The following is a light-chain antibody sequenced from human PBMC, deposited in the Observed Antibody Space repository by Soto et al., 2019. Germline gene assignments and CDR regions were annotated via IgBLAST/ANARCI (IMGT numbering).Light chain of an antibody. CDR3: AAWDDSLNGWV. V-gene: IGLV1-44*01. Sequence: QSVLTQPPSASGTPGQRVAISCSGSSSNIGNNYIHWYQQLPGTAPKLLIYSNNQRPSGVPDRFSGSKSGTSASLAISGLQSEDEADYYCAAWDDSLNGWVFGGGTKVTVL. CDR2: SNN. J-gene: IGLJ3*02. CDR1: SSNIGNNY.